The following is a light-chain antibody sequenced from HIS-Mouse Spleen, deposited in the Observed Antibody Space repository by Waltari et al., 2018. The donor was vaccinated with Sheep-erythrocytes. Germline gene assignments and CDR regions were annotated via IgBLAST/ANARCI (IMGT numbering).Light chain of an antibody. CDR3: CSYAGSSTPWV. V-gene: IGLV2-23*01. J-gene: IGLJ3*02. CDR2: EGS. CDR1: SSDVGRYTL. Sequence: QSALTQPASVSGSPGQSITIPCPGTSSDVGRYTLVSLYPQHPGKAPKLMIYEGSKRLSGVSNRFSGSKSGNTASLTISGLQAEDEADYYCCSYAGSSTPWVFGGGTKLTVL.